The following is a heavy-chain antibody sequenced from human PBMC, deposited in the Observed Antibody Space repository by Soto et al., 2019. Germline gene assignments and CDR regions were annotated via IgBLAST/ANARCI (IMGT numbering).Heavy chain of an antibody. CDR2: INAGNGNT. Sequence: ASVKVSCKASGYTFTSYAMHWVRQAPGQRLEWMGWINAGNGNTKYSQKFQGRVTITRDTSASTAYMELSSMRSEDTAVYYCVRDRLTAYDRSGIYSWGQGPMVTVS. CDR1: GYTFTSYA. J-gene: IGHJ4*02. V-gene: IGHV1-3*01. CDR3: VRDRLTAYDRSGIYS. D-gene: IGHD3-22*01.